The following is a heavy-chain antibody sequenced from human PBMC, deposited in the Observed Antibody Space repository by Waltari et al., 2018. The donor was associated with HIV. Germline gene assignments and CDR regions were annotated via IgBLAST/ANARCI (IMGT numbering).Heavy chain of an antibody. Sequence: EVQLLESGGGLVQPGGSLRLSCAASGFTFSSYAMSWVRQAPGKGLEWVSAISGSGGSTYYADSVKGRFTISRDNSKNTLYLQMNSLRAEDTAVYYCAKTQHSSGWYNPDYFDYWGQGTLVTVSS. CDR1: GFTFSSYA. J-gene: IGHJ4*02. V-gene: IGHV3-23*01. CDR2: ISGSGGST. CDR3: AKTQHSSGWYNPDYFDY. D-gene: IGHD6-19*01.